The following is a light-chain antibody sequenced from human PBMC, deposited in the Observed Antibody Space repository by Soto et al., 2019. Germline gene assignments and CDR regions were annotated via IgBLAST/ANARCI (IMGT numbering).Light chain of an antibody. J-gene: IGKJ1*01. CDR1: QSINNY. CDR3: QQSFTNPKT. V-gene: IGKV1-39*01. Sequence: DIQMTQSPSSLSASVGDRVTITCRASQSINNYLNWYQQKPGEAPKLLIYAASSLQSGVPSRFSGSGSGTNFTLTINSLQPEDFATYFCQQSFTNPKTFGQGTKVDIK. CDR2: AAS.